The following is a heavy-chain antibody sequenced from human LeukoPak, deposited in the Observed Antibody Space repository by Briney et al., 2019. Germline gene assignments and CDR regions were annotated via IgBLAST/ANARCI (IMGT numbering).Heavy chain of an antibody. CDR2: ITVGGDTT. CDR1: EITSNIYA. J-gene: IGHJ4*02. V-gene: IGHV3-23*01. CDR3: VKDCCGTYSLFDY. D-gene: IGHD1-26*01. Sequence: SVRLSSAASEITSNIYALSWVPQAPGNALESLSTITVGGDTTYYAESVKGQFTISRDNSRNTLYLQMDSLRAEDTALYYCVKDCCGTYSLFDYWGQGTLVTVSS.